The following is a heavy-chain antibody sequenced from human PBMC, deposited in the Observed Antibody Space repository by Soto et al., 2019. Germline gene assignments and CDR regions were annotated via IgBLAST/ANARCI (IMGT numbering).Heavy chain of an antibody. D-gene: IGHD2-15*01. CDR3: ARGFRCSGGSCYYFDY. CDR1: GYTFTSYD. V-gene: IGHV1-8*01. J-gene: IGHJ4*02. CDR2: MNPNSGNT. Sequence: QVQLVQSGAEVKKPGASVKVSCQASGYTFTSYDINWVRQATGQGRERMGWMNPNSGNTGYAQKFQGRVTMTRNTSISTAYMELSSLRSEDTAVYYCARGFRCSGGSCYYFDYWGQGTLVTVSS.